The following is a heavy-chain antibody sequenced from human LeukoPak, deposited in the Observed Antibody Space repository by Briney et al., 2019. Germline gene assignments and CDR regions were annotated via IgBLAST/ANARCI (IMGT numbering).Heavy chain of an antibody. V-gene: IGHV4-4*02. CDR3: ALYSSSYGRFDP. CDR2: IYHSGST. D-gene: IGHD6-13*01. CDR1: GGSISSSNW. Sequence: SGTLSLTCAVSGGSISSSNWRSWVRQPPGKGLEWIGEIYHSGSTNYNPSLKSRVTISVDKSKNQFSLKLSSVTAADTAVYYCALYSSSYGRFDPWGQGTLVTVSS. J-gene: IGHJ5*02.